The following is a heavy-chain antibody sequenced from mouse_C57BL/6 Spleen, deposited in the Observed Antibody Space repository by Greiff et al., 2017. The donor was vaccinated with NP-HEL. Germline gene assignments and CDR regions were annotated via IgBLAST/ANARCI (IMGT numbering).Heavy chain of an antibody. CDR3: ARKEGDGYYERGAMDY. J-gene: IGHJ4*01. Sequence: QVQLQQPGAELVKPGASVKMSCKASGYTFTSYWITWVKQRPGPGLEWIGDIYPGSGSTNYNEKFKSKATLTVDTSSSTAYMQLSSLTSEDSAVYYCARKEGDGYYERGAMDYWGQGTSVTVSS. CDR2: IYPGSGST. CDR1: GYTFTSYW. V-gene: IGHV1-55*01. D-gene: IGHD2-3*01.